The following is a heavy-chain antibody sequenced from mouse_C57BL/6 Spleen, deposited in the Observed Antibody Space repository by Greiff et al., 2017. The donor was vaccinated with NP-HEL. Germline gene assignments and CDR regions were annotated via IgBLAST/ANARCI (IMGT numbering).Heavy chain of an antibody. CDR1: GYTFTSYW. CDR2: IHPNSGST. CDR3: AVPYYGSSYGYFDV. D-gene: IGHD1-1*01. J-gene: IGHJ1*03. Sequence: VQLQQPGAELVKPGASVKLSCKASGYTFTSYWMHWVKQRPGQGLEWIGMIHPNSGSTNYNEKFKSKATLTVGKSSSTAYMQLSSLTSEDSAVYYCAVPYYGSSYGYFDVWGTGTTVTVSS. V-gene: IGHV1-64*01.